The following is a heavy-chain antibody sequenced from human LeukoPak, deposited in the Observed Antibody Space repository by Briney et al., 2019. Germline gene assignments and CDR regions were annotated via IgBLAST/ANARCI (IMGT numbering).Heavy chain of an antibody. CDR2: IIPIFGTA. V-gene: IGHV1-69*06. Sequence: SVKVSCKASGGTVSSYAISWVRQAPGQGLEWMGGIIPIFGTANYAQKFQGRVTITADKSTSTAYMELSSLRSEDTAVYYCASHSGVPTAAGTGYYYYGMDVWGKGTTVTVSS. D-gene: IGHD6-13*01. CDR1: GGTVSSYA. J-gene: IGHJ6*04. CDR3: ASHSGVPTAAGTGYYYYGMDV.